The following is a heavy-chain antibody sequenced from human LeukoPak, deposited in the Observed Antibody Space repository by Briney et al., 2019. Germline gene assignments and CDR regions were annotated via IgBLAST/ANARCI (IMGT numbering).Heavy chain of an antibody. CDR2: INPNSGGT. J-gene: IGHJ5*02. Sequence: ASVKVSCKASGYTFTGYYMHWVRQAPGQGLEWMGWINPNSGGTNYAQKFQGRVTMTRDTSISTAYVELSRLRSDDTAVYYCARWDYVWGSYRSYNWFDPWGQGTLVTVSS. CDR1: GYTFTGYY. D-gene: IGHD3-16*02. CDR3: ARWDYVWGSYRSYNWFDP. V-gene: IGHV1-2*02.